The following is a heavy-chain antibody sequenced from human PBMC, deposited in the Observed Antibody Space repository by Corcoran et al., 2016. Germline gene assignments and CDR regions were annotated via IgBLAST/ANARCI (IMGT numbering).Heavy chain of an antibody. D-gene: IGHD3-16*01. Sequence: EVQLVESGGGLVKPGGSLRLSCAASGFTFSSYSMNWVRQAPGKGLEWVSSISSSSSYIYYADSVKGRFTISRDNAKNSLYLQMNSLRAEEAAVYYCAGVVDYVGGADYWGQGTLVTVSS. CDR2: ISSSSSYI. CDR1: GFTFSSYS. J-gene: IGHJ4*01. CDR3: AGVVDYVGGADY. V-gene: IGHV3-21*01.